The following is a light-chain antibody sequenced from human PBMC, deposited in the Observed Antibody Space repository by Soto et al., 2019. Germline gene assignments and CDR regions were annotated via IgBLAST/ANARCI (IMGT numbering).Light chain of an antibody. CDR1: QNVRIN. Sequence: VVMTHSQTTLSVSPWYRPTISCRAGQNVRINLAWYQQRPGQAPRLLIYDVSTRATGIPARFSGSGSGTEFTLTITNLQSEDFAVYYCQQYNNWPWTFGQGTKVDIK. CDR2: DVS. V-gene: IGKV3-15*01. CDR3: QQYNNWPWT. J-gene: IGKJ1*01.